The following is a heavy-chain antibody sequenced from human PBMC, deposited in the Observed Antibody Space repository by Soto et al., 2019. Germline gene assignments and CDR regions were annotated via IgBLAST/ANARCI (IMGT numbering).Heavy chain of an antibody. CDR3: ATPGYTSGYYLDY. CDR2: VRSNSDGGTA. Sequence: EVHLVESGGGLVKPGGSLRVSCAASGFSFSNSWMNWVRQAPGKGLEWVGRVRSNSDGGTADYAAPVKGRFIVSRDDSQNTLHLQMNSLAPEVTAVYYRATPGYTSGYYLDYWGRGSLVTLSS. CDR1: GFSFSNSW. V-gene: IGHV3-15*07. D-gene: IGHD3-22*01. J-gene: IGHJ4*02.